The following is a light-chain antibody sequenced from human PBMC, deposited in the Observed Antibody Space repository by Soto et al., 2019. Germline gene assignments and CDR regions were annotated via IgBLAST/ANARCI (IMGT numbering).Light chain of an antibody. J-gene: IGKJ1*01. Sequence: EIVMTQSPATLSVSPGERATLSCRASQSVSSNLAWYQQKPGQAPRLLIYGASTRATGIPARFIGSGSGTKYTLTISSLQSEDFAVNYCQQYYNWPPWTFGEGTKVEI. CDR2: GAS. CDR3: QQYYNWPPWT. CDR1: QSVSSN. V-gene: IGKV3-15*01.